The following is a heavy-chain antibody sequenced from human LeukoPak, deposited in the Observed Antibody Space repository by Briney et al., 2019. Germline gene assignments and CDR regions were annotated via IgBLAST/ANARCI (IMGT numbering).Heavy chain of an antibody. J-gene: IGHJ4*02. CDR2: ISGSASRT. V-gene: IGHV3-23*01. CDR3: ARDRGGRNSYGHFDY. Sequence: GGSLRLSCAASGFTFSSYAMSWVRQAPGKGLEWVSTISGSASRTFYADSVKGRFTISRDNSKNTLYLEMNSLRAEDTAVYYCARDRGGRNSYGHFDYWGQGTLVTVSS. CDR1: GFTFSSYA. D-gene: IGHD5-18*01.